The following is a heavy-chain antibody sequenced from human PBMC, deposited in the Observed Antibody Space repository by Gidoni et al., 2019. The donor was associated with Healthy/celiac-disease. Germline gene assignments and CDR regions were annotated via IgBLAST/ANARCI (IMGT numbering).Heavy chain of an antibody. CDR2: SSSRSSYI. CDR3: ARDDTIFGVVLSFDY. V-gene: IGHV3-21*01. CDR1: GFTFSSYS. J-gene: IGHJ4*02. D-gene: IGHD3-3*01. Sequence: EVQLVESGGGLVKPGGSLRLSCAASGFTFSSYSRNWVRQAPGKGLEWVSSSSSRSSYIYYADSVKCRFTIARDNAKNSLYLQMNSLRAEDTAVYYCARDDTIFGVVLSFDYWGQGTLVTVSS.